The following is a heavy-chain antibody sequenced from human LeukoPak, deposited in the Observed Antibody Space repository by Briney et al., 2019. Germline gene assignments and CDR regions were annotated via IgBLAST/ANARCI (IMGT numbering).Heavy chain of an antibody. CDR2: ISGSGGAT. CDR1: GFTFTSYA. D-gene: IGHD6-13*01. CDR3: ARASPGVAAAVRLVDY. J-gene: IGHJ4*02. Sequence: PGGSLRLSCAASGFTFTSYAMTWVRQAPGKGLEWVSGISGSGGATDYADSVKGRFTISRDNSKNTLYLQMNSLRAEDTAVYYCARASPGVAAAVRLVDYWGQGTLVTVSS. V-gene: IGHV3-23*01.